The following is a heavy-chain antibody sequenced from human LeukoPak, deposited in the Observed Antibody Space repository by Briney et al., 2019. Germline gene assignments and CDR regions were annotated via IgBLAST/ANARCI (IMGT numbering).Heavy chain of an antibody. J-gene: IGHJ5*02. V-gene: IGHV4-39*07. CDR1: GGSISSSSYY. CDR2: IYYSGST. D-gene: IGHD2-15*01. CDR3: ARRHDSPYNWFDP. Sequence: PSETLSLTCTVSGGSISSSSYYWGWIRQPPGKGLEWIGSIYYSGSTNYNPSLKRRVTISVDTSKNPFSLKLSSVTAADTAVYYCARRHDSPYNWFDPWGQGTLVTVSS.